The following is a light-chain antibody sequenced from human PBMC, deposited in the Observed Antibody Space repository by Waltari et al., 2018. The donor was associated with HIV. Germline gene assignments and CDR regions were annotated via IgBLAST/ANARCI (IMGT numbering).Light chain of an antibody. CDR3: SSYAGSNNVV. V-gene: IGLV2-8*01. Sequence: GQSVTISCTGTSSDVGGYNYVSWYQQHPGKAPKLMIYGVNKRPSGVPDRFSGSKSGNTASLTVSGLQAEDEAEYYCSSYAGSNNVVFGGGTKLTVL. CDR2: GVN. CDR1: SSDVGGYNY. J-gene: IGLJ2*01.